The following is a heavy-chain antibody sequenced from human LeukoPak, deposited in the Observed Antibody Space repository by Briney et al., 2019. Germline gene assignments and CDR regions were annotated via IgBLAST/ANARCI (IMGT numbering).Heavy chain of an antibody. V-gene: IGHV3-7*01. CDR3: ARAEGDYYYYFYMDV. CDR1: GFPFSNYW. J-gene: IGHJ6*03. CDR2: IKQDGGEK. Sequence: GGSLRLSCAASGFPFSNYWMSWVRQAPGKGLEWVANIKQDGGEKYYVDSVKGRFTTSRDNGKNSLYLQMNSLRAEDTAVYYCARAEGDYYYYFYMDVWGKGTTATVS.